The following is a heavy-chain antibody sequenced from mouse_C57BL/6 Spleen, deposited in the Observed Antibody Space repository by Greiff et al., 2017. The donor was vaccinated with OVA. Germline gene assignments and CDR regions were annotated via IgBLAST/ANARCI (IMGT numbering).Heavy chain of an antibody. CDR1: GYAFSSSW. D-gene: IGHD1-3*01. V-gene: IGHV1-82*01. CDR2: IYPGDGDT. Sequence: VQLLESGPELVKPGASVTISCTASGYAFSSSWMNWVKQRPGKGLEWIGRIYPGDGDTNYNGKFKGKATLTADKSSSTAYMQSRSMTYEDSAVYYCARLSGYLDYWGQGTTLTVSS. CDR3: ARLSGYLDY. J-gene: IGHJ2*01.